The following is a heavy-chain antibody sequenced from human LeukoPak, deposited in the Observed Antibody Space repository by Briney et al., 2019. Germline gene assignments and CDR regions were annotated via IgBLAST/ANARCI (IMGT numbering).Heavy chain of an antibody. CDR1: GFTFSSYA. D-gene: IGHD2-2*01. Sequence: GGSLRLSCAASGFTFSSYAMSWVRQAPGKGLEWVSAISGSGGSTYYADSVKGRFTISRDNSKNTLYLQMNSLRAEDTAVYYCAKDSCSSTSCPPELNAFDIWGQGTMVTVSS. CDR2: ISGSGGST. J-gene: IGHJ3*02. V-gene: IGHV3-23*01. CDR3: AKDSCSSTSCPPELNAFDI.